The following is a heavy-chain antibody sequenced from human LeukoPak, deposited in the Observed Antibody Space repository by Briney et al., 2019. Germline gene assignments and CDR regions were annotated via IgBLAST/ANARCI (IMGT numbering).Heavy chain of an antibody. CDR3: AKDIIRYFDWLSRGGFDY. CDR2: ISWNSGSI. V-gene: IGHV3-9*01. Sequence: GGSLRLSCAASGFIFDDYAMHWVRQAPGKGLEWVSGISWNSGSIGYADSVKGRFTISRDNAKNSLYLQMNSLRAEDTALYYCAKDIIRYFDWLSRGGFDYWGQGTLVTVSS. CDR1: GFIFDDYA. J-gene: IGHJ4*02. D-gene: IGHD3-9*01.